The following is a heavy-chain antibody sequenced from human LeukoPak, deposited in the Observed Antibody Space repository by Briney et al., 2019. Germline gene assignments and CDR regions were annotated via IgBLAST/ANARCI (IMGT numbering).Heavy chain of an antibody. CDR2: ISAYNGNP. Sequence: GASVKVSCKASGYTFTSYGISWVRQAPGQGLEWMGWISAYNGNPNYAQKLQGRVTMTTDTSTSTAYMELRSLRSDDTAVYYCARLSGWAYRTAYYFDYWGQGTLVTVSS. J-gene: IGHJ4*02. V-gene: IGHV1-18*01. CDR3: ARLSGWAYRTAYYFDY. D-gene: IGHD6-19*01. CDR1: GYTFTSYG.